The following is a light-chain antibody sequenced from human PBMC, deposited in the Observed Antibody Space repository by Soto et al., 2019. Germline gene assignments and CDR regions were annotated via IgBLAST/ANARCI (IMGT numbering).Light chain of an antibody. V-gene: IGKV1-5*03. Sequence: DIQMTQSPSTLSASVGDSVTITCRASQSISPWLAWYQQKPEKAPTLLIYKASSLEGGVPSRFSGSGSGTDFNITISSLQPDDFATYYCQQYNTYPLTFGAGTTVEIK. J-gene: IGKJ4*01. CDR1: QSISPW. CDR2: KAS. CDR3: QQYNTYPLT.